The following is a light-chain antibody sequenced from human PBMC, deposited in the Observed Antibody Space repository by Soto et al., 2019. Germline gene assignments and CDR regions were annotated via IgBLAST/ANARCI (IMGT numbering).Light chain of an antibody. J-gene: IGKJ2*01. V-gene: IGKV1-5*03. CDR2: KAS. Sequence: DIQMTQSPSTLSASVGDRVTITCRASQSISSWLAWYQQKPGKAPKLLIYKASSLESGVPSRFSGSGSGTVFTLTISSLQPDDFATYYCQEYNSYPNTFVQGTKLEIK. CDR1: QSISSW. CDR3: QEYNSYPNT.